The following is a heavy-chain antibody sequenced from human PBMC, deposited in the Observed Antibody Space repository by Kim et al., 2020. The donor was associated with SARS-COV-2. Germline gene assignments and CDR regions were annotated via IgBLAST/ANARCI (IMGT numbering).Heavy chain of an antibody. D-gene: IGHD3-3*01. J-gene: IGHJ6*02. V-gene: IGHV3-21*04. CDR3: ARDMDPVLRSDGMDV. Sequence: GGSLRLSCAASGFTFSSYSMNWVRQAPGKGLEWVSSISSSSSYIYYADSVKGRFTISRDNAKNSLYLQMNSLRAEDTAVYYCARDMDPVLRSDGMDVWGQGTTVTVSS. CDR2: ISSSSSYI. CDR1: GFTFSSYS.